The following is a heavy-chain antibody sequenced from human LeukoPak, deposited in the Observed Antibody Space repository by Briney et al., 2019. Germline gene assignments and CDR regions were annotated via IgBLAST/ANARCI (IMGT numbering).Heavy chain of an antibody. CDR1: GFTYSSYG. CDR2: ISYDGSNK. Sequence: PGRSLRLSCAASGFTYSSYGMHWVRHAPGKGLEWVVVISYDGSNKYYADSVKGRFTISRDNSEHTLYLEMNSLRGEDTAMYYCAKDPGYTYGYSFDYWGQGTLVTVSS. J-gene: IGHJ4*02. CDR3: AKDPGYTYGYSFDY. D-gene: IGHD5-18*01. V-gene: IGHV3-30*18.